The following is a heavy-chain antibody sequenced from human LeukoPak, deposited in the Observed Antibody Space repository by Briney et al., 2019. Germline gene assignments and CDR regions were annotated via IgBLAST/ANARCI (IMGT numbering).Heavy chain of an antibody. CDR2: IYHSGST. Sequence: SETLSLTCTVSGGSISSDGYSWNWIRQPPGKGLEWIGYIYHSGSTYYNPSLKSRVTISVDRSKNQFSLKLTSVTAADTAVYYCARDRTVVTPHLYYYMDVWGKGTTVTVSS. V-gene: IGHV4-30-2*01. D-gene: IGHD4-23*01. CDR1: GGSISSDGYS. J-gene: IGHJ6*03. CDR3: ARDRTVVTPHLYYYMDV.